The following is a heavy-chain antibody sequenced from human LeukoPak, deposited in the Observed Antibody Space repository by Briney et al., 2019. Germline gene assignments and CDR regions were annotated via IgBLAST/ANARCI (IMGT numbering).Heavy chain of an antibody. CDR3: ARISLTGYAPISGYFDY. Sequence: SETLSLTCIVSGYSISSGYYWGWIRQPPGKGLEWIGSIYHSGITYYNSSLKSRVTISVDTSKNQFSLKLSSVTAADTAVYYCARISLTGYAPISGYFDYWGQGTLVTVSS. CDR1: GYSISSGYY. V-gene: IGHV4-38-2*02. D-gene: IGHD3-9*01. CDR2: IYHSGIT. J-gene: IGHJ4*02.